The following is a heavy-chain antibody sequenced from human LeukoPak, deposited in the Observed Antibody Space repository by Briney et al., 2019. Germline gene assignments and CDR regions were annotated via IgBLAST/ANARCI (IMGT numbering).Heavy chain of an antibody. Sequence: SETLSLTCTVSGGSISSYYWSWIRQPPGKGLEWIGYIYYSGSTNYNPSLKSRVTISVDTSKNQFSLKLSSVTAADTAVYYCATRDYWGQGTLVAVSS. V-gene: IGHV4-59*01. CDR1: GGSISSYY. CDR3: ATRDY. CDR2: IYYSGST. J-gene: IGHJ4*02.